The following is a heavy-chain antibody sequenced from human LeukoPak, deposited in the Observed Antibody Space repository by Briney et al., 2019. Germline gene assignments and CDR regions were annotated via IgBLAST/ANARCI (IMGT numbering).Heavy chain of an antibody. CDR1: GFPFRSYW. CDR2: IKEDGREK. D-gene: IGHD5-18*01. J-gene: IGHJ6*02. CDR3: ARVRVDTPLVNYYYGMDV. V-gene: IGHV3-7*02. Sequence: GGSLRLSCAASGFPFRSYWMSWVRQAPGKGLEWVANIKEDGREKYYVDSVKGRFTISRDNAENSLYLQMNSLRAEDTAVYYCARVRVDTPLVNYYYGMDVWGQGTTVTVSS.